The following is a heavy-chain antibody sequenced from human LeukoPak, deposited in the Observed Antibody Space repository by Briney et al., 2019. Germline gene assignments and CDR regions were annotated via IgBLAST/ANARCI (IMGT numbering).Heavy chain of an antibody. CDR1: GFTFSSYG. V-gene: IGHV3-30*18. CDR2: ISYDGSNK. Sequence: GRSLRLSCAASGFTFSSYGMHWVRQAPGKGLEWVAVISYDGSNKYYADSVKGRFTISRDNSKNTPYLQMNSLRAEDTAVYYCAKDLQGYFDYWGQGTLVTVSS. CDR3: AKDLQGYFDY. J-gene: IGHJ4*02.